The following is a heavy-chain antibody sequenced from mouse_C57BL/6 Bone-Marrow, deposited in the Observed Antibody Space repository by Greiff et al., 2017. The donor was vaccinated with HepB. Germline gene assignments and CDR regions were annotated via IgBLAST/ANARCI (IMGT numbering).Heavy chain of an antibody. Sequence: QVQLQQPGAELVKPGASVKLSCKASGYTFTSYWMHWVKQRPGQGLEWIGMIHPNSGSTNYNEKFKSKATLTVDKSSSTAYMQLSSLTSEDSAVYYCASLLLLQVLYAMDYWGQGTSVTVSS. CDR3: ASLLLLQVLYAMDY. V-gene: IGHV1-64*01. CDR1: GYTFTSYW. D-gene: IGHD1-1*01. CDR2: IHPNSGST. J-gene: IGHJ4*01.